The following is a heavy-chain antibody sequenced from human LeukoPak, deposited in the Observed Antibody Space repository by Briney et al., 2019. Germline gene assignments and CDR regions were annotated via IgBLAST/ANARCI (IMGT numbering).Heavy chain of an antibody. V-gene: IGHV1-18*01. Sequence: ASVKVSCKASGYTFTSYGFSWVRQAPGKGLEWMGWISAHSGNTKYAQKLQGRVTMTRATSTSTVYMELSSLKSEDTAVYFCARGMFDTSGHYYYFYYALDVWGQGTTVTVSS. D-gene: IGHD3-22*01. CDR2: ISAHSGNT. CDR3: ARGMFDTSGHYYYFYYALDV. CDR1: GYTFTSYG. J-gene: IGHJ6*02.